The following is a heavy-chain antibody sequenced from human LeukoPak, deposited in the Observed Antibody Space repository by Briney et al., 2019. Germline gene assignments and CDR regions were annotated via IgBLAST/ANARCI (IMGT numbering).Heavy chain of an antibody. Sequence: ASVKVSCKASGYTFTSYDINWVRQATGRGLEWMGWMNPNSGNTGYAQKFQGRVTMTRNTSISTAYMELSSLRSEDTAVYYCARAGRLREVAGPSLGYWGQGTLVTVSS. J-gene: IGHJ4*02. CDR3: ARAGRLREVAGPSLGY. CDR2: MNPNSGNT. V-gene: IGHV1-8*01. CDR1: GYTFTSYD. D-gene: IGHD6-19*01.